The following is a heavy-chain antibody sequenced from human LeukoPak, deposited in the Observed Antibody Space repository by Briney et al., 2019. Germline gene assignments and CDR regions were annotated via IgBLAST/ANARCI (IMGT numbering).Heavy chain of an antibody. CDR1: GGTFSSYA. Sequence: SVKVSCKASGGTFSSYAISWVRQAPGHGLEWMGRIIPILGTANYAQKFQGRVTITADKSTSTAYMELSSLRSEDTAVYSCASGPQHSCGGGCYSDYFDYWGQGTLVTVSS. D-gene: IGHD2-15*01. CDR2: IIPILGTA. CDR3: ASGPQHSCGGGCYSDYFDY. J-gene: IGHJ4*02. V-gene: IGHV1-69*04.